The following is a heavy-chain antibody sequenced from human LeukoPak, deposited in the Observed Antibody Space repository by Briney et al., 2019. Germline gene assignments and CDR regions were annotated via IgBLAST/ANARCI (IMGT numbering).Heavy chain of an antibody. V-gene: IGHV1-2*02. CDR3: ARLVAAAGTFWFDP. CDR2: INPNSGGT. Sequence: ASVKVSCKASGYTFTGYYMHWVRQAPGQGLEWMGWINPNSGGTNYARKFQGRVTMTRDTSISTAYMELSRLRSDDTAVYYCARLVAAAGTFWFDPWGQGTLVTVSS. CDR1: GYTFTGYY. J-gene: IGHJ5*02. D-gene: IGHD6-13*01.